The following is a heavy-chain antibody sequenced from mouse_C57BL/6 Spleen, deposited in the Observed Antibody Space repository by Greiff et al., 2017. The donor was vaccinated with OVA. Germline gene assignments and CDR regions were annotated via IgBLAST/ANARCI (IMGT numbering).Heavy chain of an antibody. CDR1: GFNIKNTY. V-gene: IGHV14-3*01. CDR2: IDPANGNT. D-gene: IGHD2-4*01. J-gene: IGHJ4*01. Sequence: VQLQQSVAELVRPGASVKLSCTASGFNIKNTYMHWVKQRPEQGLEWIGRIDPANGNTKYAPKFQGKATRTADTSSNTAYLQLSSLTSEDTAIYYWASTHDYPLYAKDYGGQGTSVTVSS. CDR3: ASTHDYPLYAKDY.